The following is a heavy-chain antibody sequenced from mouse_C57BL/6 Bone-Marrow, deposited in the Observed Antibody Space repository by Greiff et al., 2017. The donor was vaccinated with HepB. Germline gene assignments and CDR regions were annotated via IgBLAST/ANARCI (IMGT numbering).Heavy chain of an antibody. V-gene: IGHV4-1*01. CDR3: ARPGGSSYDYAMDY. CDR1: GVDFSRYW. D-gene: IGHD1-1*01. Sequence: EASGVDFSRYWMRWVRRAPGKGLEWIGEINPDSSTINYAPSLKDKFIISRDNAKNTLYLQMSKVRSEDTALYYCARPGGSSYDYAMDYWGQGTSVTVSS. J-gene: IGHJ4*01. CDR2: INPDSSTI.